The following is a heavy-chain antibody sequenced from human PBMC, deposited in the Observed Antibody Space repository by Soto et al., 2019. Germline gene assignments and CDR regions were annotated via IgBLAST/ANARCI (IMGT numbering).Heavy chain of an antibody. CDR2: ISYDGSNK. CDR3: ANRGFYYDSSGYLV. D-gene: IGHD3-22*01. Sequence: GGSLRLSCAASGFTFSSYGMHWVRQAPGKGLEWVAVISYDGSNKYYADSVKGRFTISRDNSKNTLYLQMNSLRAEDTAVYYCANRGFYYDSSGYLVWGQGALVTVPS. V-gene: IGHV3-30*18. J-gene: IGHJ4*02. CDR1: GFTFSSYG.